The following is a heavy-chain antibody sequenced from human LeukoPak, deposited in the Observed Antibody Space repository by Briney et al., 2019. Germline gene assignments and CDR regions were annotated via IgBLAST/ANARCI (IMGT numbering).Heavy chain of an antibody. CDR2: ISSSSSTI. D-gene: IGHD4-17*01. CDR1: GFTFSSYS. V-gene: IGHV3-48*04. Sequence: GGSLRLSCAASGFTFSSYSMNWVRQAPRKGLEWGSYISSSSSTIYYADSVKGRFTISRDNAKNSLYLQMNSLRAEDTAVYYCARDRDYGDPEFDYWGQGTLVTVSS. CDR3: ARDRDYGDPEFDY. J-gene: IGHJ4*02.